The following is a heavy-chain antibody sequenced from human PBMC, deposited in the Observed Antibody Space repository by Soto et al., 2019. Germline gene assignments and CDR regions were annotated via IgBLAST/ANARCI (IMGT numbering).Heavy chain of an antibody. CDR2: IYYSGST. J-gene: IGHJ6*03. Sequence: SETLSLTCTVSGGSISSGGYYWSWIRQHPGKGLEWIGYIYYSGSTYYNPSLKSRVTISVDTSKNQFSLKLSSVTAADTAVYYCARSTQYCTNGVCYFYYMDVWGKGTTVTVSS. V-gene: IGHV4-39*01. CDR3: ARSTQYCTNGVCYFYYMDV. CDR1: GGSISSGGYY. D-gene: IGHD2-8*01.